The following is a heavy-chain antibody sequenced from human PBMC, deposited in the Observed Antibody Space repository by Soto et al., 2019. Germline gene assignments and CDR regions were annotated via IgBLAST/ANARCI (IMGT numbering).Heavy chain of an antibody. V-gene: IGHV3-33*01. CDR1: GFSFSSYG. CDR2: IWNDGSNE. D-gene: IGHD3-22*01. J-gene: IGHJ4*02. CDR3: ARAQPDSRGYSEY. Sequence: WGSLRLSCKASGFSFSSYGMHWIRQAPGKGLEWLAIIWNDGSNEYYADSVKGRFTISRDNSKNTLYLQLNNLRAEDTAVYFCARAQPDSRGYSEYWGQGTLVTVSS.